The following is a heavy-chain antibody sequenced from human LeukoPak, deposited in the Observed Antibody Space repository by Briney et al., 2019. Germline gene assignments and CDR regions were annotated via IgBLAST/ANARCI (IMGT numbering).Heavy chain of an antibody. CDR2: ITTSFETT. D-gene: IGHD5-24*01. Sequence: ASVKVSFKASGGTFNTKSINWVRQAPGQSFEWMGQITTSFETTKYAQKFQGRVTISADKSTQIAYLELARLTSEDTAVYFCARGVRQYNLNAGESFDPGGQGTVLTVS. CDR1: GGTFNTKS. J-gene: IGHJ5*01. CDR3: ARGVRQYNLNAGESFDP. V-gene: IGHV1-69*06.